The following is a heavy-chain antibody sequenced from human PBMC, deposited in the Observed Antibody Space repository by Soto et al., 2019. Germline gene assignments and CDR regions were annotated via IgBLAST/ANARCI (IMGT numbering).Heavy chain of an antibody. CDR3: ARDWVVTRNHYYYGMDV. Sequence: QVQLQKSGPGLVKPSETPSLTCTVSGGSISSDYWSWIRQPPGKGLEWIGYIYYSGSTNYNPSLKSRVTISVDTSRTQFSLKVYSVTAADTAVYYCARDWVVTRNHYYYGMDVWGQGTTVTVSS. V-gene: IGHV4-59*01. D-gene: IGHD4-4*01. CDR2: IYYSGST. CDR1: GGSISSDY. J-gene: IGHJ6*02.